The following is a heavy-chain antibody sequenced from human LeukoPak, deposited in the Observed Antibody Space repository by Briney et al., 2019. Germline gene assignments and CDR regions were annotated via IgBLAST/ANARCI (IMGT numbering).Heavy chain of an antibody. J-gene: IGHJ4*02. D-gene: IGHD2-2*03. Sequence: PSETLSLTCTVSGGSISSGGYYWSWIRQHPGKGLEWIGYIYYSGSTYYNPSLKSRVTISVDTSKNQFSLKLSSVTAADTAVYYCARFRTPDWIDYWGQGTLVTVSS. CDR1: GGSISSGGYY. CDR2: IYYSGST. CDR3: ARFRTPDWIDY. V-gene: IGHV4-31*03.